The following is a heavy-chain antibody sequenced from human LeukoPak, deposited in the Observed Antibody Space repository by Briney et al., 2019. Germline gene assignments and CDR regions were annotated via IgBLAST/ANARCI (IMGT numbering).Heavy chain of an antibody. V-gene: IGHV4-59*12. CDR1: GGSISSYY. D-gene: IGHD6-13*01. CDR2: IYYSGST. Sequence: SETLSLTCTVSGGSISSYYWSWIRQPPGKGLEWIGYIYYSGSTNYNPSLKSRVTISVDTSKNQFSLKLSSVTAADTAVYYCARLPSIAAAGNFDPWGQGTLVTVSS. J-gene: IGHJ5*02. CDR3: ARLPSIAAAGNFDP.